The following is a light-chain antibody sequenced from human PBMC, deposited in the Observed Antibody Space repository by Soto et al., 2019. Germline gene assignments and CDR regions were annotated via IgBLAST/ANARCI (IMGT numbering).Light chain of an antibody. J-gene: IGKJ4*01. V-gene: IGKV1-39*01. CDR2: GAS. CDR1: QSINNF. Sequence: DIQMTQSPSSLSASIGDRVTITCRASQSINNFLNWCQHKPGKAPKVLISGASTLRSGVPSRFSGSGSGTDFTLNISSLQPDDSATYYCQQYHNSVLTFGGGTTVEIK. CDR3: QQYHNSVLT.